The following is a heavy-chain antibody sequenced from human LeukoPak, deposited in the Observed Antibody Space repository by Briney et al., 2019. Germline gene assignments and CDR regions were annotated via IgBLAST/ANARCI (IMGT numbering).Heavy chain of an antibody. CDR3: ARDGRDYGDYSFQRPYNWFDP. CDR1: GYTFTSYD. V-gene: IGHV1-8*03. Sequence: ASVKVSCKASGYTFTSYDINWVRQASGQGLEWMGWMNPNSGNTGYAQKFQGRVTITRNTSISTAYMELSRLRSDDTAVYYCARDGRDYGDYSFQRPYNWFDPWGQGTLVTVSS. D-gene: IGHD4-17*01. CDR2: MNPNSGNT. J-gene: IGHJ5*02.